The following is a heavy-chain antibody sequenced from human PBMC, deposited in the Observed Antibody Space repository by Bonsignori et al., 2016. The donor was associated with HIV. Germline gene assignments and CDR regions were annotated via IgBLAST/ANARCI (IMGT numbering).Heavy chain of an antibody. V-gene: IGHV3-21*01. CDR2: ISSSSSYI. D-gene: IGHD5-12*01. CDR3: ARVATKLSYYFDY. Sequence: VRQMPGKGAGWVSSISSSSSYIYYADSVKGRFTISRDNAKNSLYLQMNSLRAEDTAVYYCARVATKLSYYFDYWGQGTLVTVSS. J-gene: IGHJ4*02.